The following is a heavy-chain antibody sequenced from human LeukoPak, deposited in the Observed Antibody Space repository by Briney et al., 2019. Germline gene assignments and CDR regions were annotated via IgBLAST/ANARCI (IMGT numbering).Heavy chain of an antibody. CDR3: ARGEGLDLLHDY. CDR2: ISSGSTTI. CDR1: GFIFSSYD. D-gene: IGHD3/OR15-3a*01. V-gene: IGHV3-48*02. Sequence: GVSLRLSCSASGFIFSSYDLNWVRQAPGKGLEWVSYISSGSTTIDYADSVKGRFTISRDNAKNSLYLQMNSLRDEDTAVYYCARGEGLDLLHDYWGQGTLVTVSS. J-gene: IGHJ4*02.